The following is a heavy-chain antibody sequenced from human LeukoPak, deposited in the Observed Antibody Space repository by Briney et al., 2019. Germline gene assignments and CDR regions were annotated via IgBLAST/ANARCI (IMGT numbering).Heavy chain of an antibody. CDR3: ARRVVNNRNWYFNL. Sequence: GESLQISCKGSGYSFTRNWIGWVRQMPGKGLEWMGIIYPGDSDTRYSPSFQGQVTISADKSINTAYLQWSSLEASDTAMYYCARRVVNNRNWYFNLWGRGTLVTVSS. D-gene: IGHD4-23*01. J-gene: IGHJ2*01. CDR1: GYSFTRNW. CDR2: IYPGDSDT. V-gene: IGHV5-51*01.